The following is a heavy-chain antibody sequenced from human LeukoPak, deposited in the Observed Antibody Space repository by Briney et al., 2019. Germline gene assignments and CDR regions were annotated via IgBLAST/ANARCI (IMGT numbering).Heavy chain of an antibody. J-gene: IGHJ4*02. CDR2: VYSGGET. CDR3: ASGRGYCSGGRCYVDH. D-gene: IGHD2-15*01. Sequence: GGSLRLSCAASGFTFSSYSMSWVRQAPGKGLEWVSVVYSGGETYYADSVKGRFTISRDNSKNTLYLQMNSLRAEDTAVYYCASGRGYCSGGRCYVDHWGQGTLVTVSS. V-gene: IGHV3-53*01. CDR1: GFTFSSYS.